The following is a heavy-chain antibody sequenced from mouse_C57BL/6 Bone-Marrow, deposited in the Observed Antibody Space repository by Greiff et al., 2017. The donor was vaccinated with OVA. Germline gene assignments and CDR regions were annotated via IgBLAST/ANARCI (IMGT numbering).Heavy chain of an antibody. V-gene: IGHV1-81*01. J-gene: IGHJ4*01. CDR2: IYPRSGNT. CDR3: ARRVDSSYGYYAMDY. D-gene: IGHD1-1*01. Sequence: QVQLQQSGAELARPGASVKLSCKASGYTFTSYGISWVKQRTGQGLEWIGEIYPRSGNTYYNEKFKGKATLTADKSSSTAYMELRSLTSEDSAVYFCARRVDSSYGYYAMDYWGQGTSVTVSS. CDR1: GYTFTSYG.